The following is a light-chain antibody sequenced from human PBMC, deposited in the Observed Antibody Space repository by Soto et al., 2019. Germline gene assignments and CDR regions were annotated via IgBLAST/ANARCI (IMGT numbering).Light chain of an antibody. J-gene: IGKJ1*01. Sequence: DIHMTHSPFTLSAPLGYRFTINFRASQTISSRLAWYQQIPGKAPKLLIYDASNLESGVPSRFSGSGSGTEFTLTISSLQPEDFAVYYCQKYNSAPWTFGQGTKVDNK. V-gene: IGKV1-5*01. CDR2: DAS. CDR1: QTISSR. CDR3: QKYNSAPWT.